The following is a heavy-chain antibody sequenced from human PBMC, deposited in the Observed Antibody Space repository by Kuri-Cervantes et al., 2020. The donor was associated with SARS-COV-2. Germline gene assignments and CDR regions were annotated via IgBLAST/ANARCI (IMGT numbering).Heavy chain of an antibody. J-gene: IGHJ4*02. Sequence: SETLSLTCTGSGGSISSYYWSWIRQPPGKGLEWIGYIYYSGSTNYNPSLKSRVTISVDTSKNQFSLKLSSVTAADTAVYYCARVSANYYDSSGYITTALSYFDYWGQGTLVTVSS. V-gene: IGHV4-59*01. CDR2: IYYSGST. D-gene: IGHD3-22*01. CDR3: ARVSANYYDSSGYITTALSYFDY. CDR1: GGSISSYY.